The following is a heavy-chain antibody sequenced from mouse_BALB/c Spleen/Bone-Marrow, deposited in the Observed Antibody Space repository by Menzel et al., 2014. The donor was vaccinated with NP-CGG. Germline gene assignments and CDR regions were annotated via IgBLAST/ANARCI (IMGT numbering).Heavy chain of an antibody. CDR2: ISNGSSTI. Sequence: EVQLQESGGGLVQPGGSRKLSCAASGFTFSSFGMHWVRQAPEKRLEWVAYISNGSSTIYYADTVKGRFTISRDNPKNTLFLKMTSLRSEDTAMYYCARKGAMITHYYAMDYWGQGTSVTVSS. V-gene: IGHV5-17*02. J-gene: IGHJ4*01. CDR3: ARKGAMITHYYAMDY. CDR1: GFTFSSFG. D-gene: IGHD2-4*01.